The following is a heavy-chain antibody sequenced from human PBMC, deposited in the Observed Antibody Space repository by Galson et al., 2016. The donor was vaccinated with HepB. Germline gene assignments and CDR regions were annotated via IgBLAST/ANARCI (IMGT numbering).Heavy chain of an antibody. J-gene: IGHJ6*02. CDR1: GYTFNIYA. CDR2: ISTDIGYT. CDR3: ARGKGGMDV. V-gene: IGHV1-3*04. D-gene: IGHD2-15*01. Sequence: SVKVSCKASGYTFNIYAIHWVRQAPGQSLQWMGWISTDIGYTQYSEKFQGRLTITRDTSATTAYMELSSLKSEDTAVYYCARGKGGMDVWGQGTTVTVSS.